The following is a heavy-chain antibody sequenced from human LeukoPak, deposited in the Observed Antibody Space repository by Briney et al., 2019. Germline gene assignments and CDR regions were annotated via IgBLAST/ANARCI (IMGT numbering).Heavy chain of an antibody. J-gene: IGHJ4*02. V-gene: IGHV4-31*03. CDR3: ARGKRPGEKYFDY. D-gene: IGHD1-1*01. Sequence: SQTLSLTCTVSGGSISSGGYYWSWIRQHPGKGLEWIGYIYYSGSTYYNPSLKRRVTISVDTSKNQFSLKLSSVTAADTAVYYCARGKRPGEKYFDYWGQGTLVTVSS. CDR1: GGSISSGGYY. CDR2: IYYSGST.